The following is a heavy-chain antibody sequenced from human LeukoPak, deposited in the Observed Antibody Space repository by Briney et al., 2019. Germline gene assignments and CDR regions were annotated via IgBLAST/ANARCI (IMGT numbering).Heavy chain of an antibody. D-gene: IGHD3-22*01. Sequence: QSGPALVEPTQTLTLTCTFSGFSLSTSGVCVSWIRQPPGKALEWLARIDWNDDKYYTTSLKTRLTITKDTSKNQVVLTMTNMDPVDTATYYCARYYYDNSGYYQFDYWGQGTLVTVSS. CDR2: IDWNDDK. J-gene: IGHJ4*02. V-gene: IGHV2-70*11. CDR1: GFSLSTSGVC. CDR3: ARYYYDNSGYYQFDY.